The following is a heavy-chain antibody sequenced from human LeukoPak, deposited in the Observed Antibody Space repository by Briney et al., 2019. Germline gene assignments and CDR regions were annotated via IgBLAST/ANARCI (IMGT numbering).Heavy chain of an antibody. D-gene: IGHD3-10*01. CDR3: ATPETGSTMVRGVIPYAFDI. CDR1: GGSVSSDSAA. CDR2: TYYRSKWYN. Sequence: TSQTLSLTCAISGGSVSSDSAAWNWIRQSPSRGLEWLGRTYYRSKWYNDYAVSVKSRITTNPDTSKNHFSLQLNSVTPEDTAVYYCATPETGSTMVRGVIPYAFDIWGQGTMVTVSS. V-gene: IGHV6-1*01. J-gene: IGHJ3*02.